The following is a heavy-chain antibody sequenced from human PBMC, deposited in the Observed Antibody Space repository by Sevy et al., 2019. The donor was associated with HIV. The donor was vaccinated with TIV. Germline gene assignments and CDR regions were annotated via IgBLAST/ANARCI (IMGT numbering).Heavy chain of an antibody. CDR3: ARGSGVAFDY. V-gene: IGHV3-74*01. CDR1: GFPFSSHW. J-gene: IGHJ4*02. D-gene: IGHD3-10*01. CDR2: INSDDTSI. Sequence: GGSQRLSCEASGFPFSSHWMHWVRQGPGQGLVWVSGINSDDTSIPYADSVKGRFTISRDNVKNTLYLQMSSLRAEDTALYYCARGSGVAFDYWGQGTLVTVSS.